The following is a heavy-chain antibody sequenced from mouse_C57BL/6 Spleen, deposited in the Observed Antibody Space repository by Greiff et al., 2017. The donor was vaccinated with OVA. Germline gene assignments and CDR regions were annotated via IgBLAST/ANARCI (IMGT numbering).Heavy chain of an antibody. D-gene: IGHD2-5*01. CDR2: IDPDSGGT. CDR3: AAAYYSNYEGFAY. Sequence: QVQLQQPGAELVKPGASVKLSCKASGYTFTSYWMHWVKQRPGRGLEWIGRIDPDSGGTKYNAKFKSKATLTVDTPTSTAYMQLSSMTSEDYAVDDCAAAYYSNYEGFAYWGQGTPVTVSA. CDR1: GYTFTSYW. V-gene: IGHV1-72*01. J-gene: IGHJ3*01.